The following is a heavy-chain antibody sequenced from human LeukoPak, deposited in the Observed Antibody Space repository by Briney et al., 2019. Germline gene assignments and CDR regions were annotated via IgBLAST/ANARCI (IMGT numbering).Heavy chain of an antibody. J-gene: IGHJ6*02. Sequence: PSETLSLTCTVSGGSISSYYWSWIRQPPGKGLGWIGYIYYSGSTKYNPSLKSRVTISVDTSKNQFSLKLSSVTAADTAVYYCARAPPYYDILTGYWRYYGMDVWGQGTTVTVSS. CDR1: GGSISSYY. CDR3: ARAPPYYDILTGYWRYYGMDV. V-gene: IGHV4-59*01. CDR2: IYYSGST. D-gene: IGHD3-9*01.